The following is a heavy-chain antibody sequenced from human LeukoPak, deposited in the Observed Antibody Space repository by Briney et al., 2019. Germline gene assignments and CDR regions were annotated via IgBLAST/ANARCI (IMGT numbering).Heavy chain of an antibody. CDR1: GFTFSSYS. J-gene: IGHJ4*02. D-gene: IGHD1-1*01. CDR2: IRSSSGTI. CDR3: ARCTTGRTFGSLREIKRSREIDY. Sequence: GGSLRLSCAASGFTFSSYSMNWVRQAPGKGLEWVSYIRSSSGTIYYADSVKGRFTISRDNAKNSLYLQMNSLRVEDTAVYYCARCTTGRTFGSLREIKRSREIDYWGQGTLVTVSS. V-gene: IGHV3-48*04.